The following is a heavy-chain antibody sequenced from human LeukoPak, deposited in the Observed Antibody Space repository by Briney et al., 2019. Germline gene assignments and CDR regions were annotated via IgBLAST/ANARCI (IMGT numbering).Heavy chain of an antibody. CDR3: SRESGAFSPFGY. CDR1: GGSICSTNW. J-gene: IGHJ4*02. D-gene: IGHD1-26*01. Sequence: SGTLSLTCGVSGGSICSTNWWSWVRQPPGQGLEWIGEISLSGLTNYNPSLKSRVTMSLDKSKNHLSLNLTSVTAADTAVYYCSRESGAFSPFGYWGQGTLVTVSS. CDR2: ISLSGLT. V-gene: IGHV4-4*02.